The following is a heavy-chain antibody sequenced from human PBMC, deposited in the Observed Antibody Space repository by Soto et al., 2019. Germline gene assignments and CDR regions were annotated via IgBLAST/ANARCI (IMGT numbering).Heavy chain of an antibody. D-gene: IGHD3-10*01. CDR2: IYYSGST. CDR3: ARFEGITMVRGVITV. V-gene: IGHV4-31*03. Sequence: QVQLQESGPGLVKPSQTLSLTCTVSGGSISSGGYYWSWIRQHPGKGLEWIGYIYYSGSTYYNPSLKSRVTISVDTSKNQFSLKLSSVTTADTAVYYCARFEGITMVRGVITVWGQGTLVTVSS. J-gene: IGHJ4*02. CDR1: GGSISSGGYY.